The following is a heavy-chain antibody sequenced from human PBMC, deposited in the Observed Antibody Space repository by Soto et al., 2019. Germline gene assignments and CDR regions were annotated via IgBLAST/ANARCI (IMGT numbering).Heavy chain of an antibody. CDR3: ARRGIAAAGTVHYYYGMDV. J-gene: IGHJ6*02. CDR1: GYSFTSYS. D-gene: IGHD6-13*01. CDR2: IYPGDSDT. Sequence: GESLKISCKGSGYSFTSYSIGWVRQMPGKGLEWMGIIYPGDSDTRYSPSFQGQVTISADKSISTAYLQWSSLKASDTAMYYCARRGIAAAGTVHYYYGMDVWGQGTTVTVSS. V-gene: IGHV5-51*01.